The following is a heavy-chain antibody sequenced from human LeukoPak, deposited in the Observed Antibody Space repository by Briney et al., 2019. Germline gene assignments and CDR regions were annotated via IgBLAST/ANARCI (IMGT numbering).Heavy chain of an antibody. CDR3: ARFAAGGSYYYYMDV. CDR1: GFSFSGYW. J-gene: IGHJ6*03. Sequence: PGGSLRLSCAASGFSFSGYWMNWVRQAPGKGLEWVANIKQDGSEKYYVDSVKGRFTISRDNAKNSLYLQMNSLRADDTAVYYCARFAAGGSYYYYMDVWGKGTTVTVSS. V-gene: IGHV3-7*01. CDR2: IKQDGSEK. D-gene: IGHD6-25*01.